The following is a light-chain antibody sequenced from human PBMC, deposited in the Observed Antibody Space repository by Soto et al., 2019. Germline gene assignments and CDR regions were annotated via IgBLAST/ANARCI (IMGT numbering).Light chain of an antibody. Sequence: DIQMTQSPSPLSASVGDRATITCRASLSVGRFLNWYQQKPGKAPTVLINVASTMRSGVPSRFSGSGSGTDFTLTISSLQPEDFATYYCQQSYSTPITFGQGTLLEIK. CDR2: VAS. CDR1: LSVGRF. CDR3: QQSYSTPIT. J-gene: IGKJ5*01. V-gene: IGKV1-39*01.